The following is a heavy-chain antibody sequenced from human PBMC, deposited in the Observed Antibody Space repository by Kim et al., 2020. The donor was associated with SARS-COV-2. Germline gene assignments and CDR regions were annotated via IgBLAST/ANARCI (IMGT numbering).Heavy chain of an antibody. V-gene: IGHV3-64*01. CDR3: ARASHRTVTTAYYFDY. J-gene: IGHJ4*02. Sequence: SVKGRFTISRDKSKNTLYLQMGSLRAEDMAVYYCARASHRTVTTAYYFDYWGQGTLVTVSS. D-gene: IGHD4-17*01.